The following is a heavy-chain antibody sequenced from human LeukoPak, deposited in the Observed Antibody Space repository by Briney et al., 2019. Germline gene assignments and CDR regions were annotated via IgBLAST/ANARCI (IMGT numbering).Heavy chain of an antibody. CDR2: ISGSGGST. D-gene: IGHD6-13*01. CDR1: GFTFSSYA. J-gene: IGHJ4*02. CDR3: AKVAAGQQLDARFFFDY. V-gene: IGHV3-23*01. Sequence: GSLRLSCAASGFTFSSYAMSWVRQAPGKGLEWVSAISGSGGSTYYADSVKGRFTISRDNSKNTLYLQMNNLRAEDTAVYYCAKVAAGQQLDARFFFDYWGQGTLVTVSS.